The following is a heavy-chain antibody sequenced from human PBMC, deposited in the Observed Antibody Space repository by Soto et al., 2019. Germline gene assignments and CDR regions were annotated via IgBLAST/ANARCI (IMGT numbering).Heavy chain of an antibody. D-gene: IGHD3-22*01. V-gene: IGHV1-69*12. CDR1: GGTFSSYA. Sequence: QVQLVQSGAEVKKPGSSVKVSCKASGGTFSSYAITWVRQAPGQGLEWMGGIIPIFGTANYAQKFQGRATINADDSTSTAHMELSSLRSEDTAVYYCARDRGPSSGYYPYWFDPWGQGTLVTVSS. CDR3: ARDRGPSSGYYPYWFDP. J-gene: IGHJ5*02. CDR2: IIPIFGTA.